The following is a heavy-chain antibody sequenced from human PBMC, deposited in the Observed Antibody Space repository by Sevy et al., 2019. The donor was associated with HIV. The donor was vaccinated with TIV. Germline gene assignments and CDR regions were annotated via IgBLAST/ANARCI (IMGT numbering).Heavy chain of an antibody. V-gene: IGHV3-23*01. D-gene: IGHD6-25*01. CDR3: ARRRSLAGAFDI. J-gene: IGHJ3*02. CDR2: ISGSGGST. CDR1: GFTFSSYA. Sequence: GGSLRLSCAASGFTFSSYAMSWVRQAPGKGLEWVSAISGSGGSTYYADSVKGRFTISRDNSKNTLYLQMNSLRAEDTAVYYCARRRSLAGAFDIWGQGTMVTVSS.